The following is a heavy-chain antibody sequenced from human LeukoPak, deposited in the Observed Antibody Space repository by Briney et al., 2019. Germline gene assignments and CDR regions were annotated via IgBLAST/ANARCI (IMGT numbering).Heavy chain of an antibody. CDR1: GFIYSYFL. V-gene: IGHV3-7*01. J-gene: IGHJ4*02. Sequence: GGSLILSCAASGFIYSYFLMSLVRPAPGEGLEWVANINQDGTEKYYVDSVKGPFNISRDHAKNSLYLQMNSLRVKDPAMYLCVRGKGDDYWGQGTLVTASP. D-gene: IGHD3-16*01. CDR3: VRGKGDDY. CDR2: INQDGTEK.